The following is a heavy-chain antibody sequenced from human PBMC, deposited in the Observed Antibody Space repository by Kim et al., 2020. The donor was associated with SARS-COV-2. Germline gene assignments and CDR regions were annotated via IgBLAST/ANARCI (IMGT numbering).Heavy chain of an antibody. J-gene: IGHJ4*02. CDR2: IYYSGST. V-gene: IGHV4-61*01. Sequence: SETLSLTCTVSGGSVSSGSYYWSWIRQPPGKGLEWIGYIYYSGSTNYNPSLKSRVTISVDTSKNQFSLKLSSVTAADTAVYYCARGGAVAGKLDYWGQGTLVTVSS. CDR1: GGSVSSGSYY. D-gene: IGHD6-19*01. CDR3: ARGGAVAGKLDY.